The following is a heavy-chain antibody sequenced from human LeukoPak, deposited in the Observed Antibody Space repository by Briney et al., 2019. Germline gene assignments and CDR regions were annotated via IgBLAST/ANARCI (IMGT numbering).Heavy chain of an antibody. CDR2: INPNSGDT. J-gene: IGHJ4*02. Sequence: GASVMLSCKASGYIFTDYYIHWVRQASGRGLEWMAWINPNSGDTNYAQKFQGRVTITADESTSTAYMELSSLRSEDTAVYYCARSTSGGSWLWGYWGQGTLVTVSS. CDR1: GYIFTDYY. V-gene: IGHV1-2*02. CDR3: ARSTSGGSWLWGY. D-gene: IGHD2-15*01.